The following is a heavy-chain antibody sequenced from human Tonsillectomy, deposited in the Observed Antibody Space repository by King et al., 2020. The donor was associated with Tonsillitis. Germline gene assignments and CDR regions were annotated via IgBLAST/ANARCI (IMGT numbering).Heavy chain of an antibody. V-gene: IGHV3-74*01. Sequence: VQLVESGGGLVQPGGSLRLSCVASGFTISGSWMHWARHSPGKGLMWVSRMNMDGSTRTYAESVKGRFTISRDNAKNTLYMEMNSLRAEDTSVYYCVRWSSWNEYYWGQGTLVTVSS. CDR1: GFTISGSW. CDR3: VRWSSWNEYY. J-gene: IGHJ4*02. D-gene: IGHD1-1*01. CDR2: MNMDGSTR.